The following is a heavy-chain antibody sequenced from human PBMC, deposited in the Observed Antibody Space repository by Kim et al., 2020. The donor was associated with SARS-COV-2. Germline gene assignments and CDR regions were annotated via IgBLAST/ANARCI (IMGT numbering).Heavy chain of an antibody. J-gene: IGHJ6*01. Sequence: SVKVSCKASGFTFIDSAVQWVRQARGQRLEWIGWIVVGSGNTDYAQKFQERVTIIRDMFTRTAYMELSSLRSEDTAVVYCAATIDMLRGVLPIYQYYYG. V-gene: IGHV1-58*01. CDR3: AATIDMLRGVLPIYQYYYG. CDR2: IVVGSGNT. D-gene: IGHD3-10*01. CDR1: GFTFIDSA.